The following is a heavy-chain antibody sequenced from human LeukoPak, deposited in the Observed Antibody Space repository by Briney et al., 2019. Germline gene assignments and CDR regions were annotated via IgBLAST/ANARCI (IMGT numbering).Heavy chain of an antibody. CDR1: GGSISSSSYY. Sequence: PSETLSLTCTVSGGSISSSSYYWGWIRQPPGKGLEWIGSIYYSGSTYYNPSLKSRVTISVDTSKNQFSLKLSSVTAADTAVYYCARFSSGSSYFDYWGQGTLVTVSS. J-gene: IGHJ4*02. V-gene: IGHV4-39*01. D-gene: IGHD6-25*01. CDR2: IYYSGST. CDR3: ARFSSGSSYFDY.